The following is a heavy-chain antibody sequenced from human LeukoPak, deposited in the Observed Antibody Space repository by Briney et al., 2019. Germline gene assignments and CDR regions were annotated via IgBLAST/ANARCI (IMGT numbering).Heavy chain of an antibody. Sequence: GASVKVSCKASGYTFTSYDINWVRQATGQGLEWMGWMNPNSGNTAYAQKFQGRVTMTRNTSISTAYMELSSLRSEDTAVYYCAREVVGNYYMDVWGKGTTVTVSS. V-gene: IGHV1-8*01. CDR2: MNPNSGNT. J-gene: IGHJ6*03. CDR1: GYTFTSYD. CDR3: AREVVGNYYMDV.